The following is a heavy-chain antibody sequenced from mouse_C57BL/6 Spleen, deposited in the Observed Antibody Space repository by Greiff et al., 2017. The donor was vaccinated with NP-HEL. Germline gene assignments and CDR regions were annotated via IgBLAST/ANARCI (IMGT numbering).Heavy chain of an antibody. J-gene: IGHJ2*01. Sequence: QVQLQQPGAELVRPGSSVKLSCKASGYTFTSYWMHWVKQRPIQGLEWIGNIDPSDSETHYNQKFKDKATLTVDKSSSTAYMQLSSLTSEDSAVYYCARSKTPCYFFDYWGQGTTLTVSS. CDR1: GYTFTSYW. V-gene: IGHV1-52*01. CDR3: ARSKTPCYFFDY. CDR2: IDPSDSET.